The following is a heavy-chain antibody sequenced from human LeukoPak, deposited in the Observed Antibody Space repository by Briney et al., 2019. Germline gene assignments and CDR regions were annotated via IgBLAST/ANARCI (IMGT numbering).Heavy chain of an antibody. Sequence: GGSLRLYCAASGFTFSSYAMSWVRQAPGKGLEWVSAISGSGGSTYYADSVKGRFTISRDNSKNTLYLQMNSLRAEDTAVYYCAKDVAVAGTGCGDYWGQGTLVTVSS. V-gene: IGHV3-23*01. CDR3: AKDVAVAGTGCGDY. J-gene: IGHJ4*02. D-gene: IGHD6-19*01. CDR2: ISGSGGST. CDR1: GFTFSSYA.